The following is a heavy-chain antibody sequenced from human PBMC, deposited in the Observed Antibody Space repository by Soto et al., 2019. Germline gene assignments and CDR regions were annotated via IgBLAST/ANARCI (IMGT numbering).Heavy chain of an antibody. Sequence: QLQLQESGPGLEKPSETMSLTCTVCGGSISSSSYYWGWIRQPPGQELEWIGSIYYSGSTYYNPSLKSRVTISLDTSKNQFSLKLSSVTAADTAVYYCARLRSTTVTIWYFDLWGRGTLVTVSS. CDR3: ARLRSTTVTIWYFDL. CDR1: GGSISSSSYY. V-gene: IGHV4-39*01. J-gene: IGHJ2*01. D-gene: IGHD4-17*01. CDR2: IYYSGST.